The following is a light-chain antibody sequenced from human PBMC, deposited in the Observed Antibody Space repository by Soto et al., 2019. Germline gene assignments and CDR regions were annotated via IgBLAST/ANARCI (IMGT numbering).Light chain of an antibody. J-gene: IGLJ7*01. Sequence: QAVVTQSSSASASLGSSVKLTCTLSSGHSIYIIAWHQQQPGKAPRYLMKLEGSGNYNKGSGVPDRFSGSSSGADRYLYISNLQSEDEADYYCEAWDSDTRVFGGGTQLTVL. CDR2: LEGSGNY. V-gene: IGLV4-60*03. CDR1: SGHSIYI. CDR3: EAWDSDTRV.